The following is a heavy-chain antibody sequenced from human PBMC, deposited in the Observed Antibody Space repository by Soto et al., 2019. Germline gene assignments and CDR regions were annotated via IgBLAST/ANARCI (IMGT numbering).Heavy chain of an antibody. D-gene: IGHD6-19*01. Sequence: VGSLRLSCAAPGFTFSSYAMSWVRQAPGKGLEWVSAISGSGGSTYYADSVKGRFTISRDNSKNTLYLQMNSLRAEDTAVYYCAKDGVSIAVAGYFDYWGQGTLVTVSS. V-gene: IGHV3-23*01. CDR1: GFTFSSYA. CDR3: AKDGVSIAVAGYFDY. J-gene: IGHJ4*02. CDR2: ISGSGGST.